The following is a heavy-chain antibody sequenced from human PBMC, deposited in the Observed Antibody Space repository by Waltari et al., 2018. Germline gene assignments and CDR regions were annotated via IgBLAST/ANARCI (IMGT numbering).Heavy chain of an antibody. CDR2: ISGRGTGT. V-gene: IGHV3-23*01. CDR1: GFTFSTYS. Sequence: EVQLLESGGGLVQPGGSLRFSCAASGFTFSTYSMSWVRQVPGKGLEWVSSISGRGTGTYYADSVKGRFTISRDNSKNTLSLQMNSLRAEDTAVYYCATFKGDYWGQGTLVTVSS. CDR3: ATFKGDY. D-gene: IGHD3-16*01. J-gene: IGHJ4*02.